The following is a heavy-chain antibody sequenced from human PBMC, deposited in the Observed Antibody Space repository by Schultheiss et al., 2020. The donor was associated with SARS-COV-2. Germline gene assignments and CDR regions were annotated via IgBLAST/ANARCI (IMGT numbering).Heavy chain of an antibody. CDR1: GFTVSSNY. V-gene: IGHV3-53*01. D-gene: IGHD4-17*01. Sequence: GGSLRLSCAASGFTVSSNYMSWVRQAPGKGLEWVSVIYSGGSTYYADSVKGRFTISRDNSKNTLYLQMNSLRAEDTAVYYCARGDYGDSGADAFDIWGQGTLVTVSS. CDR3: ARGDYGDSGADAFDI. CDR2: IYSGGST. J-gene: IGHJ4*02.